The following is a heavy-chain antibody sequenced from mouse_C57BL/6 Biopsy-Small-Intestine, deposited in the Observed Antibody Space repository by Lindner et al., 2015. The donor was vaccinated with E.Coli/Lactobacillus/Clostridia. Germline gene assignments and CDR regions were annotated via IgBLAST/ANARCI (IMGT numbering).Heavy chain of an antibody. V-gene: IGHV10-1*02. CDR3: VRDDDYFRYARYAMDY. CDR2: IRSKSNNYAT. D-gene: IGHD2-14*01. Sequence: VQLQESGGRLVQPKGSLKLSCAASGFTFNTYAMYWIRQAPGKGLEWVARIRSKSNNYATYYADSVKDRFTISRDDSQSMLYLQMNNLKTEDTAMFYCVRDDDYFRYARYAMDYWGQGTSVTVSS. J-gene: IGHJ4*01. CDR1: GFTFNTYA.